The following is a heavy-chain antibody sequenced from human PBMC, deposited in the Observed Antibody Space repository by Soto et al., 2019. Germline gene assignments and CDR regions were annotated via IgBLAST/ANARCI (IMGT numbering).Heavy chain of an antibody. CDR2: VIPLLDIA. J-gene: IGHJ4*02. Sequence: GASVKVSCKTSGDPFKNDIITWVRQAPGQGLEWMGRVIPLLDIAIYAQKFQGRVTITADKSTSTAYMEMNSLRSEDTAVYYCVRNSPIGSTLSGNDAIDYWGQGTLVTVSS. CDR1: GDPFKNDI. V-gene: IGHV1-69*02. CDR3: VRNSPIGSTLSGNDAIDY. D-gene: IGHD5-12*01.